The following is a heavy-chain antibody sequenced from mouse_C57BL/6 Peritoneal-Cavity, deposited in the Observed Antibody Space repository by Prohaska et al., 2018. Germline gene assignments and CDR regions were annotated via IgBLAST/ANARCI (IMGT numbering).Heavy chain of an antibody. CDR2: INPNNGGT. J-gene: IGHJ4*01. V-gene: IGHV1-26*01. D-gene: IGHD1-1*01. Sequence: HGKSLEWIGDINPNNGGTSYNQKFKGKATLTVDKSSSTAYMELRSLTSEDSAVYYCARNYGSRGAMDYWGQGTSVTVYS. CDR3: ARNYGSRGAMDY.